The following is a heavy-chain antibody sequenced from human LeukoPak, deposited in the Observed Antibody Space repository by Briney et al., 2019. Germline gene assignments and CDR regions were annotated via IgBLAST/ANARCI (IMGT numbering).Heavy chain of an antibody. J-gene: IGHJ4*02. CDR3: ASWLERYYFDY. CDR1: GDSVSSNSAA. CDR2: TYYRSKWYS. V-gene: IGHV6-1*01. D-gene: IGHD6-19*01. Sequence: SQTLSLTCAISGDSVSSNSAAWNRIRQSPSRGLEWLGRTYYRSKWYSDYAVSVKSRITINPDTSKNQFSLKLSSVTAADTAVYYCASWLERYYFDYWGQGTLVTVSS.